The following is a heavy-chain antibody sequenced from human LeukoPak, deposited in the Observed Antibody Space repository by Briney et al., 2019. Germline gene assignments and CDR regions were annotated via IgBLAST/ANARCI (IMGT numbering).Heavy chain of an antibody. J-gene: IGHJ5*02. CDR2: ISAYNGNT. CDR1: GYTFTSYG. D-gene: IGHD6-19*01. CDR3: ARVNSGWSTGLYVRFDP. V-gene: IGHV1-18*01. Sequence: ASVKVSCKASGYTFTSYGIRWVRQAPGQGLEWMGWISAYNGNTNYAQKLQGRVAMTTDTSTSTAYMELRSLRSDDTAVYYCARVNSGWSTGLYVRFDPWGQGTLVTVSS.